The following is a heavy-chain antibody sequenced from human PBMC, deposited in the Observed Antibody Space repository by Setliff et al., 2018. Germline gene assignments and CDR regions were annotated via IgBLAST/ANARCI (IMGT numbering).Heavy chain of an antibody. J-gene: IGHJ4*02. CDR2: IYVTEST. CDR3: ARDQARWLVAAGTFDY. Sequence: SETLSLTCTVSGDSISNYYWNWIRQPAGKGLEWIGRIYVTESTKYNPSLKSRVTLSIDTSKNQFSLKLSSVTAEDTAVYYCARDQARWLVAAGTFDYWGLGALVTVSS. CDR1: GDSISNYY. V-gene: IGHV4-4*07. D-gene: IGHD1-1*01.